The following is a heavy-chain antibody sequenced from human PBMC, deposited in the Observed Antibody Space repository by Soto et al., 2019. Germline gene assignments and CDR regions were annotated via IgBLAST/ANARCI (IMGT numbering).Heavy chain of an antibody. CDR3: ASSRGKGWYPTFLWFKV. CDR1: GGSISSYY. CDR2: IYYSGST. V-gene: IGHV4-59*01. Sequence: PSETLSLTCTVSGGSISSYYWSWIRQPPGKGLEWIGYIYYSGSTNYNPSLKSRVTISVDTSKNQFSLKLSSVTAADTAVYYCASSRGKGWYPTFLWFKVWGQGTLVTVSS. J-gene: IGHJ4*02. D-gene: IGHD2-15*01.